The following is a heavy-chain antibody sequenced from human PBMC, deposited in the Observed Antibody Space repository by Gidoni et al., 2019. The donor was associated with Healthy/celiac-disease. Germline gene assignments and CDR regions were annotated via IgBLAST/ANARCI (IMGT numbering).Heavy chain of an antibody. J-gene: IGHJ4*02. CDR2: IWYDGSNK. D-gene: IGHD5-12*01. Sequence: QVQLVESGGGVVQPGRYLRLSCAASGFTFSRYGMHWVRQAPGKGLECVAVIWYDGSNKYYADSVKGRFTISRDNSKNTLYLQMNSLRAEDTAVYYCARDHEMATMTFDYWGQGTLVTVSS. V-gene: IGHV3-33*01. CDR3: ARDHEMATMTFDY. CDR1: GFTFSRYG.